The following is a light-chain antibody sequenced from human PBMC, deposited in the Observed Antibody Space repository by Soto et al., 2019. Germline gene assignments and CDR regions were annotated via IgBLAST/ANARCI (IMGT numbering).Light chain of an antibody. CDR1: QSVSSSY. V-gene: IGKV3-20*01. J-gene: IGKJ1*01. CDR2: DAS. CDR3: QQYGSSPWT. Sequence: EIVLTQSPGTLSLSPGERATLSCRASQSVSSSYLAWYQQKPGQAPRLLIYDASSRATGIPDRFSGSGSGTDFTLTISRLEPEDFAVYYCQQYGSSPWTFGQRTKVEIK.